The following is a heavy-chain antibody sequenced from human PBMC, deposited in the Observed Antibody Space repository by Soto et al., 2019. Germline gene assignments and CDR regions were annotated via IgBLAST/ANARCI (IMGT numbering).Heavy chain of an antibody. CDR1: GFTFSSYA. V-gene: IGHV3-23*01. CDR3: AIPDYDFWSGYSPY. D-gene: IGHD3-3*01. CDR2: ISGSGGST. Sequence: PGGSLRLSCAASGFTFSSYAMSWVRQAPGKGLEWVSAISGSGGSTYYADSVKGRFTISRDNSKNTLYLQMNSLRAEDTAVYYCAIPDYDFWSGYSPYWGQGTLVTVSS. J-gene: IGHJ4*02.